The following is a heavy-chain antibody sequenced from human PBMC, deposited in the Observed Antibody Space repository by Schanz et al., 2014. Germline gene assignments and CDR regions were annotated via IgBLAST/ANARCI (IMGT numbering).Heavy chain of an antibody. D-gene: IGHD6-6*01. CDR1: GYSFTGYY. Sequence: QVQLVQSGVEVKKPGASVKVSCKASGYSFTGYYMHWVRQAPGQGLEWMGWINPNSGDRNYAQKFQGRVTMTRDTSISTAYMELSRLRSDDTAVYYCARAGQDFEYSSLSPIWYFDLWGRGTLVTVSS. V-gene: IGHV1-2*02. CDR2: INPNSGDR. J-gene: IGHJ2*01. CDR3: ARAGQDFEYSSLSPIWYFDL.